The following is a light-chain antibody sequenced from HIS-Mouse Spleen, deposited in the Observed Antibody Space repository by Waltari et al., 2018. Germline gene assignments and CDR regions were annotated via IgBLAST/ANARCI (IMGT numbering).Light chain of an antibody. CDR2: DVS. J-gene: IGLJ3*02. V-gene: IGLV2-14*03. Sequence: QSALTQPASVSGSPGQSITISCTGTSSAVGGYNYVPWYQQHPGKAPKLMIYDVSNRPSGVSNRFSGSKSGNTASLTISGLQAEDEADYYCSSYTSSSTLGVFGGGTKLTVL. CDR1: SSAVGGYNY. CDR3: SSYTSSSTLGV.